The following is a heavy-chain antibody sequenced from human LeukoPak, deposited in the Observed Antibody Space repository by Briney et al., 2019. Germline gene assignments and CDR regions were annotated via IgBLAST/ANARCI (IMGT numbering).Heavy chain of an antibody. V-gene: IGHV4-38-2*02. J-gene: IGHJ5*02. Sequence: SETLSLTCTVSGYSISSGYYWGWIRQPPGKGLEWIGAIYYSGSTYYNPSLKSRVIISVDTSKNQFSLKLSSVTAADTAVYYCARHGVVRGFLFNWFDPWGQGTLVTVSS. CDR3: ARHGVVRGFLFNWFDP. D-gene: IGHD3-10*01. CDR1: GYSISSGYY. CDR2: IYYSGST.